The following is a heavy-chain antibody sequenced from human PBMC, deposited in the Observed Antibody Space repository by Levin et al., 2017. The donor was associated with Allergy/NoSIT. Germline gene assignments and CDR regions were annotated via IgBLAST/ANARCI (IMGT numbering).Heavy chain of an antibody. Sequence: GGSLRLSCSASGFTFSDYAMHWVRLAPGKGLEYVSAISNNGGNTNYADSVKGRFTVSRDNSKNTLYLQMSSLRAEDTAVYYCVREGDSSGFANWFDPWGQGTLVTVSS. J-gene: IGHJ5*02. D-gene: IGHD3-22*01. CDR2: ISNNGGNT. CDR3: VREGDSSGFANWFDP. CDR1: GFTFSDYA. V-gene: IGHV3-64D*06.